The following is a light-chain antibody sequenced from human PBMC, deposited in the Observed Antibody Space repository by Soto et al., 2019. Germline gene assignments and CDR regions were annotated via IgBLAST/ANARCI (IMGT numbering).Light chain of an antibody. CDR2: KAS. V-gene: IGKV1-5*03. Sequence: DIQMTQSPSTLSASVGDRVPITCRASQTISSWLAWYQQKPGQAPKLLIYKASSLESAVPSRFSGSGSGTEFTLTISSLQPDDFATYYCQHYNTYSPTFGQGTKVDIK. CDR3: QHYNTYSPT. CDR1: QTISSW. J-gene: IGKJ1*01.